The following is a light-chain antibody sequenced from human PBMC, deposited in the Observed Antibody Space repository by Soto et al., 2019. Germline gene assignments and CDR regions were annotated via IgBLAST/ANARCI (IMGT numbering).Light chain of an antibody. Sequence: DIQMTHSPSFVSASVGDRVTITCRASQAVSTWLAWYQQKPGDAPKLLIYAASTLQSGVPSRFSGSGSGTDFTLTIRNLQPEDFATYYCQQSNSFPRTFGGGTKVEIK. CDR2: AAS. CDR3: QQSNSFPRT. CDR1: QAVSTW. J-gene: IGKJ4*01. V-gene: IGKV1-12*01.